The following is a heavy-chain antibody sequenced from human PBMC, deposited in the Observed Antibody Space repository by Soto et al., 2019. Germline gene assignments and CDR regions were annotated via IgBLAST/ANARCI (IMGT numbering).Heavy chain of an antibody. V-gene: IGHV3-64D*06. D-gene: IGHD6-6*01. CDR2: ISSNGGST. Sequence: PGGSLRLSXSASGFTFSSYAMHWVRQAPGKGLEYVSAISSNGGSTYYADSVKGRFTISRDNSKNTLYLQMSSLRAEDTAVYYCVKDKDSSSSTGFDYWGQGTLVTVSS. CDR3: VKDKDSSSSTGFDY. CDR1: GFTFSSYA. J-gene: IGHJ4*02.